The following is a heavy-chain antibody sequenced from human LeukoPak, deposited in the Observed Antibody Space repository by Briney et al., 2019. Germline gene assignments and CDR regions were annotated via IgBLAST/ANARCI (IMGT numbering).Heavy chain of an antibody. CDR1: GFTFSSYA. D-gene: IGHD2-15*01. CDR3: AISPHCSGGSCYSD. V-gene: IGHV3-23*01. J-gene: IGHJ6*02. CDR2: ISGSGGST. Sequence: GGSLRLSCAASGFTFSSYAMSWVRQAPGKGLEWVSAISGSGGSTYYADSVKGRFTISRDNSKNTLYLQMHSLRAEDTAVYYCAISPHCSGGSCYSDWGQGTTVTVSS.